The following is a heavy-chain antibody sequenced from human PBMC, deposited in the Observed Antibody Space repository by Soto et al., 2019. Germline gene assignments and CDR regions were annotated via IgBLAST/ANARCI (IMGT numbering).Heavy chain of an antibody. CDR2: ISAYNGNT. J-gene: IGHJ4*02. V-gene: IGHV1-18*04. D-gene: IGHD2-15*01. Sequence: ASVKVSCKASGYTFTSYGISWVRQAPGQGLEWMGWISAYNGNTNYAQKLQGRVTMTTDTSTSTAYMELRSLRSDDTAVYYCARPLPYCSGGSSFGGAFDYWGQGTLVTVSS. CDR1: GYTFTSYG. CDR3: ARPLPYCSGGSSFGGAFDY.